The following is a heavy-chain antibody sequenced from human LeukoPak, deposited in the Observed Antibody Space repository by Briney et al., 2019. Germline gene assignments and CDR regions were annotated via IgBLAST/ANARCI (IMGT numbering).Heavy chain of an antibody. J-gene: IGHJ4*02. CDR1: GYTFSSYS. CDR3: ARDCSSTSCYDY. CDR2: ISSSSSYI. D-gene: IGHD2-2*01. V-gene: IGHV3-21*01. Sequence: GGSLRLSCAASGYTFSSYSMNWVRQAPGKGLEWVSSISSSSSYIYYADSVKGRFTISRDNAKNSLYLQMNSLRAEDTAVYYCARDCSSTSCYDYWGQGTLVTVSS.